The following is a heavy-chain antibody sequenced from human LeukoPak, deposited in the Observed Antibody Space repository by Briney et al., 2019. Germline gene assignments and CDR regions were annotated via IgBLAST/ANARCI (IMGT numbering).Heavy chain of an antibody. J-gene: IGHJ4*02. CDR1: GYSISSGYY. CDR2: IYHRGST. D-gene: IGHD3-22*01. Sequence: SETLSLTCAVSGYSISSGYYWGWIRQPPGKGLEWIGSIYHRGSTYYNPSLKSRVTISVDTSKNQFSLKLSSVTAADTAVYYCARQDGYSLFDYWGQGTLVTVSS. V-gene: IGHV4-38-2*01. CDR3: ARQDGYSLFDY.